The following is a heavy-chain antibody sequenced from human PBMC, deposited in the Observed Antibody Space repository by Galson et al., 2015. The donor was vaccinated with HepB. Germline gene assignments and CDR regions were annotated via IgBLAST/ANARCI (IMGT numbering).Heavy chain of an antibody. CDR1: GYTFTSYA. Sequence: SVKVSCKASGYTFTSYAMHWVRQAPGQRLEWMGWINAGNGNTKYSQKFQGRVTITRDTSASTAYMELSSLRSEDTAVYYCARPVGATEWFDPWGQGTLVTVSS. V-gene: IGHV1-3*01. D-gene: IGHD1-26*01. CDR3: ARPVGATEWFDP. CDR2: INAGNGNT. J-gene: IGHJ5*02.